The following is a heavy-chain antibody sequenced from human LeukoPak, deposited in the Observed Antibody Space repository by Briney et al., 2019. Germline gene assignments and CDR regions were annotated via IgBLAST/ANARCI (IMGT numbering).Heavy chain of an antibody. CDR2: ISGSGGST. D-gene: IGHD2-2*01. CDR3: AKDRDCSSTSCLLWYFDY. CDR1: GFTFSSYA. Sequence: PGGSLRLSCAASGFTFSSYAMSWVRQAPGKGLEWVSAISGSGGSTYYADSVKGRFTISRDNSKNTLYLQMNSLRAEDTAVYYCAKDRDCSSTSCLLWYFDYWGQGTLVTVSS. J-gene: IGHJ4*02. V-gene: IGHV3-23*01.